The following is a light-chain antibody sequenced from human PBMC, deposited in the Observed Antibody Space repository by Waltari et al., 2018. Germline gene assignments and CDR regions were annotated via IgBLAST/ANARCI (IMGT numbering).Light chain of an antibody. J-gene: IGKJ1*01. V-gene: IGKV1-27*01. Sequence: DIQMTQSPSSLSASVGDRVALTCRASLGISNYLAWYQQRPGKEPRLLIYAASTLQPGVPCRFSGSGAGTDFTLSIDSLQPEDAATYYCQKNNRAPPTFGPGTKVEIK. CDR1: LGISNY. CDR3: QKNNRAPPT. CDR2: AAS.